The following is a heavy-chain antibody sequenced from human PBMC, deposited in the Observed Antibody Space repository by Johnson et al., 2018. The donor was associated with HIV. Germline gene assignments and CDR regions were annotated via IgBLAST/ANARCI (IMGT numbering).Heavy chain of an antibody. CDR1: GFTFSSYA. CDR3: AQDPRGEAMALDAFDI. CDR2: ISYDGSNK. Sequence: QMLLVESGGGVVQPGRSLRLSCAASGFTFSSYAMHWVRQAPGKGLEWVAVISYDGSNKYNADSVKGRFTISRDNSKDTLYLQMNSLRAEDTAVYYCAQDPRGEAMALDAFDIWGQGTMVTVSS. V-gene: IGHV3-30*18. J-gene: IGHJ3*02. D-gene: IGHD5-18*01.